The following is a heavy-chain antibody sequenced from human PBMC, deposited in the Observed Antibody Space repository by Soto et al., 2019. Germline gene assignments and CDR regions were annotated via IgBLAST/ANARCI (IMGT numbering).Heavy chain of an antibody. CDR1: GFTFSSYA. J-gene: IGHJ4*02. CDR3: ARDGYNT. V-gene: IGHV3-30-3*01. CDR2: ISYDGSNK. D-gene: IGHD5-12*01. Sequence: PGGSLRLSCAASGFTFSSYAMHWVRQAPGKGLEWVAVISYDGSNKYYADSVKGRFTVSRDNSKNTLYLQMNSLRAEDTAEYYCARDGYNTWGQGTLVTVSP.